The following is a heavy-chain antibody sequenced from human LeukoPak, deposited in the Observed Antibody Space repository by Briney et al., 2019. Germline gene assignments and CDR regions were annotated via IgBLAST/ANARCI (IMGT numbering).Heavy chain of an antibody. Sequence: GESLKISCKGSGYSFTSYWIGWVRQMPGKGLEWMGIIYPGDSDTRYSPSFQGQVTISADKSISTAYLQWSSLKASDTAMYYCARLYITDIVVVVAEEGAFDIWGQGTMVTVSS. D-gene: IGHD2-15*01. J-gene: IGHJ3*02. CDR2: IYPGDSDT. CDR1: GYSFTSYW. CDR3: ARLYITDIVVVVAEEGAFDI. V-gene: IGHV5-51*01.